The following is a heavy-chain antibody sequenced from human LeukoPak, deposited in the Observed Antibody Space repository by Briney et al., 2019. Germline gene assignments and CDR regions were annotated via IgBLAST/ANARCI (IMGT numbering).Heavy chain of an antibody. J-gene: IGHJ6*03. V-gene: IGHV1-8*03. Sequence: GSVSVSCKASGYTFTSDDINWVRQAPGQGLEWRGWMNRNSGNTGYAQKFHGRVTITRNTSISTAYMELTSLTSEDTAVYYCAREGSSGWYDRGYYYYYYMDVWGKGTTVTVSS. CDR1: GYTFTSDD. CDR3: AREGSSGWYDRGYYYYYYMDV. CDR2: MNRNSGNT. D-gene: IGHD6-19*01.